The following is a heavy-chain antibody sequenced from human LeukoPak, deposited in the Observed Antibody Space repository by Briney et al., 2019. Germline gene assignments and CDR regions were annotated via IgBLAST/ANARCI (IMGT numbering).Heavy chain of an antibody. Sequence: SQTLSLTCTVSGGSISSGDYYWSWIRQPPGKGLEWIGYIYYSGSTHYNPSLKSRVTISVDTSKNQFSLKLSSVTAADTAVYYCARYGRSGYPHSSYDYWGQGTLVTVSS. V-gene: IGHV4-30-4*01. J-gene: IGHJ4*02. CDR1: GGSISSGDYY. CDR2: IYYSGST. D-gene: IGHD5-12*01. CDR3: ARYGRSGYPHSSYDY.